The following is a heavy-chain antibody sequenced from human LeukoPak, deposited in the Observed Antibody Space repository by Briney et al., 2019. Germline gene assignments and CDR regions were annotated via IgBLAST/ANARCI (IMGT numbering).Heavy chain of an antibody. CDR2: IYYSGIT. D-gene: IGHD3-22*01. Sequence: TLSLTCPVSGGSISSGDYYWSWIRQPPGKGLAWIGYIYYSGITYYNPSLESRVTISVDTSKNQFSLKLSSVTAADTAVYYCARDRPLTYYYDSSGYSDAFDIWGQGTMVTVSS. J-gene: IGHJ3*02. CDR3: ARDRPLTYYYDSSGYSDAFDI. V-gene: IGHV4-30-4*08. CDR1: GGSISSGDYY.